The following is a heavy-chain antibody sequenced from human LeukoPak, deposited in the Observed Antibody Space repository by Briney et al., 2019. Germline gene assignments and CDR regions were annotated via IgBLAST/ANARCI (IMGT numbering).Heavy chain of an antibody. CDR3: ARVARDGYNVYYFDS. J-gene: IGHJ4*02. CDR1: GYSISSGYY. Sequence: SETLSLTCTVSGYSISSGYYWGWSRQPPGKGLEGSGSIYQSGSTYYNPSLKSRVTISVDTSKNQFSLKLSSVTAADTAVYYCARVARDGYNVYYFDSWGQGTLATVSP. CDR2: IYQSGST. V-gene: IGHV4-38-2*02. D-gene: IGHD5-24*01.